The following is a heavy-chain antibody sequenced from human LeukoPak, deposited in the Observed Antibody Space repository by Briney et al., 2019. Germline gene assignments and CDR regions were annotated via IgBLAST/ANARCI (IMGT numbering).Heavy chain of an antibody. D-gene: IGHD3-22*01. V-gene: IGHV1-18*01. J-gene: IGHJ5*02. Sequence: ASVKVSCKASGYTFTSYGISWVRQAPGQGLEWMGWISAYNGNTNYAQKLQGRVTMTTDTSTSIAYMELRSLRSDDTAVYYCARSDDSSGYYLNWFDPWGQGTLVTVSS. CDR2: ISAYNGNT. CDR3: ARSDDSSGYYLNWFDP. CDR1: GYTFTSYG.